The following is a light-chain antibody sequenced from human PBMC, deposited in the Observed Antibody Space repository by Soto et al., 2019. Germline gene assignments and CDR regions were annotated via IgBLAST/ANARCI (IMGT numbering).Light chain of an antibody. J-gene: IGLJ2*01. CDR2: EVS. V-gene: IGLV2-8*01. CDR1: SSDVGGHNY. CDR3: TSFAGRNSLL. Sequence: QSVLTQPPSASGSLGQSVTISCTGTSSDVGGHNYVSWYQQHPDKAPKLMIYEVSQRPSGVPDRFSGSKSGNTASLTVSGLQTEEEADYYCTSFAGRNSLLFGGGTKLTVL.